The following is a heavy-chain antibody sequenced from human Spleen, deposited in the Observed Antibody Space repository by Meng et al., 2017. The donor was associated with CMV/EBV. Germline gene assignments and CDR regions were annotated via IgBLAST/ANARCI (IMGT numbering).Heavy chain of an antibody. V-gene: IGHV3-33*03. J-gene: IGHJ5*02. D-gene: IGHD3-10*01. CDR2: IWYDGSNK. Sequence: VQLVECGGGVFPPGRCLRLSCAASGFTFSSYGMHWVRQAPGKGLEWVAVIWYDGSNKYYADSVKGRFTISRDNAKNSLYLQMNSLRVEDTAVYYCASQGEKRGSWGQGTLVTVSS. CDR3: ASQGEKRGS. CDR1: GFTFSSYG.